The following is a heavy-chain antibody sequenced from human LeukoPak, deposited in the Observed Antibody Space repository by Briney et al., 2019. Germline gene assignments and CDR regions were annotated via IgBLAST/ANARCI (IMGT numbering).Heavy chain of an antibody. CDR2: FYTGGTT. Sequence: GGSLRLSCAASGLTVSSTYMGWVRQAPGKGLEWVSVFYTGGTTYYADSVKDRFTISKDHSKNTLYLQMNTLRPEDTAVYYCASRMNSSGSLSDWGQGTLVTVSS. CDR3: ASRMNSSGSLSD. D-gene: IGHD3-22*01. V-gene: IGHV3-66*01. CDR1: GLTVSSTY. J-gene: IGHJ4*02.